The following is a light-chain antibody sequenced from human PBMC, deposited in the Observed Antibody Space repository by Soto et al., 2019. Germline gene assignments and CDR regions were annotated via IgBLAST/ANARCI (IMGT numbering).Light chain of an antibody. Sequence: QSVLTQPASVSGSPGQSITISCTGTSSDVGGYDYVSWYQQHPGKAPKLMIYDVSNRPSGVSNRFSGSKSGNTASLTISGRLAEDQANYYRSSYTSSSTLVAFGGGIKVTVL. J-gene: IGLJ2*01. CDR3: SSYTSSSTLVA. CDR1: SSDVGGYDY. CDR2: DVS. V-gene: IGLV2-14*03.